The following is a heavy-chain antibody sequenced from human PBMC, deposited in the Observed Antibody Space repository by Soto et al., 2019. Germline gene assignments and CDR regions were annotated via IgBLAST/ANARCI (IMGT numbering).Heavy chain of an antibody. V-gene: IGHV4-39*01. Sequence: QLQLQESGPGLVKPSETLSLTCSVSGGSISRSLSYWGWIRQPPGKGLEWIGSIYYSGTTYYKPSLESRVTISLDTCKNQFCLKMTAVTAADTAVYDCARNVSRHGDYLFDYWGQGPLVTVSS. D-gene: IGHD4-17*01. CDR3: ARNVSRHGDYLFDY. CDR2: IYYSGTT. J-gene: IGHJ4*02. CDR1: GGSISRSLSY.